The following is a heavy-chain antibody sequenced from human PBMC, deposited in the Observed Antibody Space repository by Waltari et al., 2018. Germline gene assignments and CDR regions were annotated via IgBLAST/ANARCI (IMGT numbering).Heavy chain of an antibody. J-gene: IGHJ4*02. D-gene: IGHD3-10*01. CDR3: ARYGSGTYSFDY. Sequence: QVQLQESGPGLVKASETLSLTCTVSGGSISSYFWSWIRQPPGRGLEWIGYIYYSVSTSYNPSLKSRVTISIDTSKNQFSLKLSSVTAADTAMYYCARYGSGTYSFDYWGQGTLVTVSS. CDR1: GGSISSYF. V-gene: IGHV4-59*01. CDR2: IYYSVST.